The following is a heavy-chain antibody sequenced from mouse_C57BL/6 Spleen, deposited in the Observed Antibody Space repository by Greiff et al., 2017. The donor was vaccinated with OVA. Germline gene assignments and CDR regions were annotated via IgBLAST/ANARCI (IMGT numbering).Heavy chain of an antibody. CDR1: GYTFTSYW. Sequence: QVQLQQSGAELVKPGASVKLSCKASGYTFTSYWMHWVKQRPGQGLEWIGMIHPNSGSTNYNEKFKSKATLTVDKSSSTAYMQLSSLTSEDSAVYYCARREELVTTVVAFDYWGQGTTLTVSS. D-gene: IGHD1-1*01. CDR3: ARREELVTTVVAFDY. V-gene: IGHV1-64*01. J-gene: IGHJ2*01. CDR2: IHPNSGST.